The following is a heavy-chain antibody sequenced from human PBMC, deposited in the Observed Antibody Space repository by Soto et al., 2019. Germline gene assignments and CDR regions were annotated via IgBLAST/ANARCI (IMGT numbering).Heavy chain of an antibody. D-gene: IGHD4-17*01. J-gene: IGHJ4*02. CDR2: IWYDGSNK. CDR3: ARADYGDPFDY. V-gene: IGHV3-33*01. CDR1: GFTFSSYG. Sequence: QVQLVESGGGVVQPGRSLRLSCAASGFTFSSYGMHWVRQAPGKGLEWVAVIWYDGSNKYYADSVKGRFTISRDNSKNTLYLQMNSLRAEDTAVYYCARADYGDPFDYWGQGTLVTVSS.